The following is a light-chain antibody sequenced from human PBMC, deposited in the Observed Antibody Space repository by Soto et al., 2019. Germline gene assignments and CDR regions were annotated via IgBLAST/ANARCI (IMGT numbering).Light chain of an antibody. CDR2: DVN. V-gene: IGLV2-14*01. CDR3: SSYAGTNTLVV. J-gene: IGLJ2*01. Sequence: QSALTQPASVSGSPGQSITISCNGTSSDVGGYNYVSWFQQHPGRAPKLMIYDVNNRPSGVSNRFSGSKSGTTASLMISGLQAEDEAEYFCSSYAGTNTLVVFGGGTKLTVL. CDR1: SSDVGGYNY.